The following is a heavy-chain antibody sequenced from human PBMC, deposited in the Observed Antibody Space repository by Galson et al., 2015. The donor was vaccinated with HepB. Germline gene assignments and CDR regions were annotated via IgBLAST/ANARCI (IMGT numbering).Heavy chain of an antibody. D-gene: IGHD6-13*01. CDR2: IKQDGSEK. V-gene: IGHV3-7*03. Sequence: SLRLSCAASGFTFSSYWMSWVRQAPGKGLEWVANIKQDGSEKYYVDSVKGRFTISRDNAKNSLYLQMNSLRAEDTAVYYCAREGKLLSLAAAGLIDYWGQGTLVTVSS. CDR1: GFTFSSYW. J-gene: IGHJ4*02. CDR3: AREGKLLSLAAAGLIDY.